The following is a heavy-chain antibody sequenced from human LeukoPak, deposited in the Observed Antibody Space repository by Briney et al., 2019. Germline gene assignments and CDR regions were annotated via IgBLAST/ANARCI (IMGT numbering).Heavy chain of an antibody. CDR1: GLWFSNYG. CDR3: ARDLIYNWFDP. V-gene: IGHV3-21*01. J-gene: IGHJ5*02. Sequence: GGSLRLSCAASGLWFSNYGMNWVRQAPGKGLEWVSSISSSSSYIYYADSVKGRFTISRGNAKNSLYLQMNSLRAEDTAVYYCARDLIYNWFDPWGQGTLVTVSS. D-gene: IGHD3-3*02. CDR2: ISSSSSYI.